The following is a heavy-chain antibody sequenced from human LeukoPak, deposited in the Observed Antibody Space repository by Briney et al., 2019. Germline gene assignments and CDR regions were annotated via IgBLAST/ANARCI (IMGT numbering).Heavy chain of an antibody. CDR3: ARGPNWNDVSGAFDI. CDR2: IYYSGST. Sequence: SETLSLTCTVSGGSISFYYWSWIRQPPGKGLEWIGYIYYSGSTYYNPSLKSRVTISVDRSKNQFSLKLSSVTAADTAVYYCARGPNWNDVSGAFDIWGQGTMVTVSS. CDR1: GGSISFYY. D-gene: IGHD1-20*01. J-gene: IGHJ3*02. V-gene: IGHV4-59*12.